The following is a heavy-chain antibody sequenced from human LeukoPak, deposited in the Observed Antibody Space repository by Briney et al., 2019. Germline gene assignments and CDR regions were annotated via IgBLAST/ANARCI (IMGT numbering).Heavy chain of an antibody. CDR1: GITFSSYG. CDR2: ISSTGGTT. CDR3: AKGIAVAGTRGWFDP. J-gene: IGHJ5*02. Sequence: PGGSLRLSCAASGITFSSYGMSWVRQAPGQGLEWVSSISSTGGTTYYADSVKGRLTISRDNSKNTLYLQMNSLRAEDTAVYYCAKGIAVAGTRGWFDPWGQGTLVTVSS. D-gene: IGHD6-19*01. V-gene: IGHV3-23*01.